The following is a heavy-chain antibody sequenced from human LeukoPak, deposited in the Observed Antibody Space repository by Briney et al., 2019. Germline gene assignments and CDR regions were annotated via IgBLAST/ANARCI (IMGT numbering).Heavy chain of an antibody. D-gene: IGHD3-10*01. CDR1: GFTVSSNY. J-gene: IGHJ4*02. V-gene: IGHV3-66*01. CDR2: IYSGGGT. CDR3: AGGSGFRTFFGY. Sequence: GGSLRLSCAASGFTVSSNYMSWVRQAPGKGLEWVSVIYSGGGTYYADSVKGRFTISRDNSKHTLYLQMNSLRAEDTAVYYCAGGSGFRTFFGYWGQGTLVTVSS.